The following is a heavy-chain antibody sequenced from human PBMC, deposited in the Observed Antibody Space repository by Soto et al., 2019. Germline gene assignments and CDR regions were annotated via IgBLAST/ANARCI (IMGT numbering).Heavy chain of an antibody. CDR2: IYSSGAT. CDR1: GGSISNSDYY. D-gene: IGHD3-22*01. CDR3: ARDRGSDYDSTSGYYYY. J-gene: IGHJ4*02. V-gene: IGHV4-30-4*01. Sequence: ASETLSFTCTVSGGSISNSDYYWTWIRQPPGKGLEWIGYIYSSGATSYNPSLESRVTISGDTSKNQFSLRLTSVTAADTAVYYCARDRGSDYDSTSGYYYYWGQGTLVTVSS.